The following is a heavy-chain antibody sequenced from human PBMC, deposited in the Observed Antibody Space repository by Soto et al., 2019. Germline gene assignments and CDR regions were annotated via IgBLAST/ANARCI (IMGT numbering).Heavy chain of an antibody. J-gene: IGHJ4*02. CDR2: ISGSGSST. CDR3: AKERHFSYYFDY. CDR1: GFTFSSYG. V-gene: IGHV3-23*01. Sequence: GGSLRLSCAASGFTFSSYGMHWVRQAPGKGLEWVSAISGSGSSTYYADSVKGRFTISRDNSKNTLYLQMNSLRAEDTAVYYCAKERHFSYYFDYWGQGTLVTSPQ.